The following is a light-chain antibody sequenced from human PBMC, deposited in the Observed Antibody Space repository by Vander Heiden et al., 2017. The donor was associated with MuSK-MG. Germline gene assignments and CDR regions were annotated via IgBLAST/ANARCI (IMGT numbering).Light chain of an antibody. CDR1: QSVSSSY. CDR3: QQYGSSPWT. J-gene: IGKJ1*01. CDR2: GAS. Sequence: TVLTQSPGTLSLSPGERATLSCRARQSVSSSYLAWYQQKPGQAPRLLIYGASSRATGIPDRFSGSGSGTDFTLTISRLEPEDFAVYYCQQYGSSPWTFGQGTKVEIK. V-gene: IGKV3-20*01.